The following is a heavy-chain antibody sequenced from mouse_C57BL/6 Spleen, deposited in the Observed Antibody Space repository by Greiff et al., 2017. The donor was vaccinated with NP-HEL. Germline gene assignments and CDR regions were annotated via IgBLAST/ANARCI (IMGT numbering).Heavy chain of an antibody. CDR2: GQGLEWIG. CDR3: SEDSAVYYCAWRAFRAITTVGDAMDY. J-gene: IGHJ4*01. CDR1: DTFSRRVH. Sequence: VQLQESGPELARPWASVKISCQAFDTFSRRVHFAIRDTNYWMQWVKQRPGQGLEWIGAIYPGNGDTSYNQKFKGKATLTADKSSSTAYMQLSSLTSEDSAVYYCAWRAFRAITTVGDAMDYGVKEPQSPSPQ. V-gene: IGHV1-87*01. D-gene: IGHD1-1*01.